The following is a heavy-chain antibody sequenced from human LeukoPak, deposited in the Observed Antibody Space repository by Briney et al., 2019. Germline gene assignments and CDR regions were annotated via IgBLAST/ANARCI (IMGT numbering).Heavy chain of an antibody. Sequence: SETLSLTCTVSGGSISSYYWSWIRQPPGKGLEWIGYIYYSGSTNYNPSLKSRVTISVDTSKNQFSLKLSSVTAADTAVYCCARGGIVGATTDDAFDIWGQGTMVTVSS. CDR1: GGSISSYY. CDR2: IYYSGST. CDR3: ARGGIVGATTDDAFDI. J-gene: IGHJ3*02. D-gene: IGHD1-26*01. V-gene: IGHV4-59*01.